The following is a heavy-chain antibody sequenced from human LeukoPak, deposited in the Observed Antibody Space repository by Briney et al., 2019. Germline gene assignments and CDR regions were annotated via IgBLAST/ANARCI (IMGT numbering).Heavy chain of an antibody. V-gene: IGHV3-53*04. J-gene: IGHJ3*02. CDR2: IYIVVST. CDR1: VVTVSSNY. CDR3: ARVLHGAFDI. Sequence: VGCLRLSCAPSVVTVSSNYISAGPETPGRGRECGSVIYIVVSTYYTDSTKGRVATSTHKSKNTLYLQWKSLRGEDTAVYYCARVLHGAFDIWGQGTMVTVSS.